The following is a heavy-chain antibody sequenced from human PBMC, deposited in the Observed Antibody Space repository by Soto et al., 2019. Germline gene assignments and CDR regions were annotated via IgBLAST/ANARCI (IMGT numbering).Heavy chain of an antibody. CDR1: GYSFTSYW. Sequence: GESLKISCKGSGYSFTSYWIGWVRQMPGKGLEWMGIIYPGDSDTRYSPSFQGQVTISADKSISTAYLQWSSLKAPDTAMYYCARWRSPNYDFWSGFILWGQGTLVTVSS. CDR3: ARWRSPNYDFWSGFIL. J-gene: IGHJ4*02. CDR2: IYPGDSDT. D-gene: IGHD3-3*01. V-gene: IGHV5-51*01.